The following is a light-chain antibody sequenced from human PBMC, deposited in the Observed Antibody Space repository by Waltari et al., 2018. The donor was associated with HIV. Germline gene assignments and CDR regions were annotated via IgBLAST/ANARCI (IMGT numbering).Light chain of an antibody. CDR2: RNN. Sequence: QSVLTQTPSSSGTPGQRVTSSCSGISSNIGSTYVYWYQQLPGTAPKPLIYRNNQRPSGVPDRFSGSKSGTSASLAISGLRSEDEADYYCAAWDIGLSVLVVFGGGTKLNVL. CDR3: AAWDIGLSVLVV. J-gene: IGLJ2*01. CDR1: SSNIGSTY. V-gene: IGLV1-47*01.